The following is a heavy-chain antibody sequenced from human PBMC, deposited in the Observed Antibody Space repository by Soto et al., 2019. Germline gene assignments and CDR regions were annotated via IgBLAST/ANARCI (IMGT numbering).Heavy chain of an antibody. CDR1: GYTFTSYG. CDR3: ARLYYDFWSGYYISGGYFDY. D-gene: IGHD3-3*01. CDR2: ISAYNGNT. Sequence: ASVKVSCKASGYTFTSYGISWVRQAPGQGLEWMGWISAYNGNTNYAQKLQGRVTMTTDTSTSTAYMELRSLRSDDTAVYYCARLYYDFWSGYYISGGYFDYWGQGTLVTVSS. J-gene: IGHJ4*02. V-gene: IGHV1-18*01.